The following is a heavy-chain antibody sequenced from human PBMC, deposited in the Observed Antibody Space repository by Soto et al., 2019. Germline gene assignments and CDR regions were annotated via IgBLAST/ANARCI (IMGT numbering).Heavy chain of an antibody. V-gene: IGHV3-33*01. J-gene: IGHJ4*02. Sequence: SLRLSCAASGFMFSNHGMHWVRQAPGKGLEWVAVIWSDGNNRYYADSVKGRFTISRDNSKNTLYLQMNSLRAEDTAVYYCARYYYDSSGYYPLWGQGTLVTVSS. CDR2: IWSDGNNR. CDR1: GFMFSNHG. D-gene: IGHD3-22*01. CDR3: ARYYYDSSGYYPL.